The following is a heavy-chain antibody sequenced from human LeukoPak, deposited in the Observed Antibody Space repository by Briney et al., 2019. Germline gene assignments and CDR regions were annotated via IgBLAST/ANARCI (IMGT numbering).Heavy chain of an antibody. CDR2: ISGSGGST. J-gene: IGHJ4*02. Sequence: GESLKISCAASGFTFSSYAMSWVRQAPGKGLEWVSAISGSGGSTYYADSVKGRFTISRDNSKNTLYLQMNSLRAEDTAVYYCAKESGYSYGTSTFDYWGQGTLVTVSS. D-gene: IGHD5-18*01. CDR3: AKESGYSYGTSTFDY. CDR1: GFTFSSYA. V-gene: IGHV3-23*01.